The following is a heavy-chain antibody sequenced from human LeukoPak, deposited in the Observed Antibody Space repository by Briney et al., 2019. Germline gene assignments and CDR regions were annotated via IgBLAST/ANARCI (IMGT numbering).Heavy chain of an antibody. CDR3: ARQESSYGVVDY. D-gene: IGHD5-18*01. J-gene: IGHJ4*02. CDR1: GGSFSGYY. CDR2: IYYSGST. V-gene: IGHV4-59*01. Sequence: SETLSLTCAVYGGSFSGYYWSWIRQPPGKGLEWIGYIYYSGSTNYNPSLKSRVTISVDTSKNQFSLKLSSVTAADTAVYYCARQESSYGVVDYWGQGTLVTVSS.